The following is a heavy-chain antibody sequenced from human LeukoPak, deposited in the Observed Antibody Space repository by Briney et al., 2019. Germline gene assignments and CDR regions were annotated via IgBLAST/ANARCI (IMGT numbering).Heavy chain of an antibody. D-gene: IGHD3-22*01. V-gene: IGHV3-33*01. CDR2: IWSDGSNK. Sequence: GGSLRLSCAASGFTFSSYGMHWVRQAPGKGLAWVAVIWSDGSNKYYADSVKGRFSISRDNAKNTLYLQMNSLRAEDTAVYYCASVGSRGYWGQGTLVTVSS. J-gene: IGHJ4*02. CDR1: GFTFSSYG. CDR3: ASVGSRGY.